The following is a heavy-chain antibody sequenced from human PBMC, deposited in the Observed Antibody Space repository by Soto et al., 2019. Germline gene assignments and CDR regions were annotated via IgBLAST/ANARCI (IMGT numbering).Heavy chain of an antibody. CDR3: ARGGIAAAGPLGPLIYYYYYGMDV. CDR2: IYYSGST. Sequence: QVQLQESGPGLVKPSETLSLTCTVSGGSVSSGSYYWSWIRQPPGKGLEWIGYIYYSGSTNYNPSLKSRVTISVDTSKNQFSLKLSSVTAADTAVYYCARGGIAAAGPLGPLIYYYYYGMDVWGQGTTVTVSS. D-gene: IGHD6-13*01. V-gene: IGHV4-61*01. J-gene: IGHJ6*02. CDR1: GGSVSSGSYY.